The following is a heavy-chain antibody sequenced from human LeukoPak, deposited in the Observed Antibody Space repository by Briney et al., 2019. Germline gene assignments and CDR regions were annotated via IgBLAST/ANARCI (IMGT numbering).Heavy chain of an antibody. CDR1: GFTFSSYA. J-gene: IGHJ4*02. Sequence: HPGGSLRLSCAASGFTFSSYAMSWVRQAPGKGLEWVSAISGSGGSTYYADSVKGRFTISRDNSKNTLYLQMNSLRAEDTAVYYCAKDAGYYYDSSGYYVFDYWGQGTLVTVSP. D-gene: IGHD3-22*01. CDR3: AKDAGYYYDSSGYYVFDY. CDR2: ISGSGGST. V-gene: IGHV3-23*01.